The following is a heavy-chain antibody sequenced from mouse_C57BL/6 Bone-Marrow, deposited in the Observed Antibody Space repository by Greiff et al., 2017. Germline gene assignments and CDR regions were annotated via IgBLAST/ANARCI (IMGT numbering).Heavy chain of an antibody. D-gene: IGHD1-1*01. CDR1: GYTFTDHT. CDR2: IYPRDGST. J-gene: IGHJ2*01. Sequence: VKLMESDAELVKPGASVKISCKVSGYTFTDHTIHWMKQRPEQGLEWIGYIYPRDGSTKYNEKFKGKATLTADKSSSTAYMQLNSLTSEDSAVYFCARRNYGSSYDFDYWGQGTTLTVSS. CDR3: ARRNYGSSYDFDY. V-gene: IGHV1-78*01.